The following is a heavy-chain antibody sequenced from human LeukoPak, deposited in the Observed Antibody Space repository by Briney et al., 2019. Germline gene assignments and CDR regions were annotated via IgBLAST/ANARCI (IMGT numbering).Heavy chain of an antibody. Sequence: SETLSLTCTVSGGSISSCYWSWIRQPPGKGLEWIGYIYYSGSTNYNPSLKSRVTISVDTSKNQFSLKLSSVTAADTAVYYCARVASLSIGQQWLGYYFDYWGQGTLVTVSS. CDR2: IYYSGST. CDR3: ARVASLSIGQQWLGYYFDY. CDR1: GGSISSCY. D-gene: IGHD6-19*01. V-gene: IGHV4-59*01. J-gene: IGHJ4*02.